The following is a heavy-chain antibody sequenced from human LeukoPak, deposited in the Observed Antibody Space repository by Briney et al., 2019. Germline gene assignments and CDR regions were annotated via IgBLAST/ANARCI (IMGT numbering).Heavy chain of an antibody. Sequence: GGSLRLSCAASGFTFSSYSTTWVRQAPGKGLEWVSYISSSSSTIYYADSVKGRFTISRDNAKNSLYLQMNSLRAEDTAVYYCATPDSSGSDYWGQGTLVTVSS. CDR1: GFTFSSYS. D-gene: IGHD6-19*01. CDR3: ATPDSSGSDY. CDR2: ISSSSSTI. V-gene: IGHV3-48*01. J-gene: IGHJ4*02.